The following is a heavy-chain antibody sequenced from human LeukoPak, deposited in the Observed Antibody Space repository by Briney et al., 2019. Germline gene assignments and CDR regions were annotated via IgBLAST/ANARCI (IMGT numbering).Heavy chain of an antibody. CDR2: IKQGGSEK. V-gene: IGHV3-7*01. J-gene: IGHJ6*03. CDR3: ARDRSGRAYCSSTSCYTLLGYYYYYMDV. CDR1: GLTFSSYW. Sequence: GGSLRLSCAASGLTFSSYWMSWVRQAPGKGLEWVANIKQGGSEKYYVDSVKGRFTISRDNAKNSLYQQMNSLRAEDTAVYYCARDRSGRAYCSSTSCYTLLGYYYYYMDVWGKGTTVTVSS. D-gene: IGHD2-2*02.